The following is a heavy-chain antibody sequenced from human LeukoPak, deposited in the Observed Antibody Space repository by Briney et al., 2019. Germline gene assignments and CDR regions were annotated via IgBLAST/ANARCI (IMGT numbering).Heavy chain of an antibody. CDR1: GGTFSGYY. D-gene: IGHD1-26*01. CDR2: INHSGST. Sequence: SETLSLTCAASGGTFSGYYRSWIRQPPGKGLEWIGKINHSGSTNYNPSFKSRVTISVDTSKNQFSLKLSSVTAADTGVYYCARGHRIVGAKRGGTFDIWGQGTMVTVSS. V-gene: IGHV4-34*01. CDR3: ARGHRIVGAKRGGTFDI. J-gene: IGHJ3*02.